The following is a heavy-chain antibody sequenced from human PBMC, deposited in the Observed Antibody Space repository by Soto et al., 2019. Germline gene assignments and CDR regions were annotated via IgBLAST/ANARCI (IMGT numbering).Heavy chain of an antibody. CDR1: GGSVSSGSYY. CDR2: FYYSGST. Sequence: SETLSLTCTVSGGSVSSGSYYWSWIRQPPGKGLEWIGYFYYSGSTNYNPSLKSRVTIPVDTSKNQFSLKLSSVTAADTAVYYCARDHCDSSGQRWFEPWGQGTLVTVSS. J-gene: IGHJ5*02. D-gene: IGHD3-22*01. CDR3: ARDHCDSSGQRWFEP. V-gene: IGHV4-61*01.